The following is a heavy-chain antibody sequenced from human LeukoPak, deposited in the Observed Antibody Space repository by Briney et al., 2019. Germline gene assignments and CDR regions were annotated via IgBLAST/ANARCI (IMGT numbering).Heavy chain of an antibody. CDR2: ISSSSSYI. J-gene: IGHJ6*02. CDR3: ARTYYYDSSGRDYYYYYGMDV. CDR1: GFTFSSYS. D-gene: IGHD3-22*01. Sequence: PGGSLRLSCAASGFTFSSYSMNWVRQAPGKGLEWVSSISSSSSYIYYADSVKGRFTISRDNAKNSLYLQMNGLRAEDTAVYYCARTYYYDSSGRDYYYYYGMDVWGQGTTVTVSS. V-gene: IGHV3-21*01.